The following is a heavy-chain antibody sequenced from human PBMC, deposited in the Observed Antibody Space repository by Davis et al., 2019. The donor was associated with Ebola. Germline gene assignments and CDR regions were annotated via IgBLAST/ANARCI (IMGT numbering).Heavy chain of an antibody. CDR2: IYYSGST. CDR1: GGSISSYY. D-gene: IGHD1-26*01. V-gene: IGHV4-59*01. Sequence: MPSETLSLTCTVSGGSISSYYWSWIRQPPGKGLEWIGYIYYSGSTNYNPSLKSRVTISVDTSKNKFSLKLRSVTAADTAVYYCARAVWGKGYYYGMDVWGQGTTVTVSS. J-gene: IGHJ6*02. CDR3: ARAVWGKGYYYGMDV.